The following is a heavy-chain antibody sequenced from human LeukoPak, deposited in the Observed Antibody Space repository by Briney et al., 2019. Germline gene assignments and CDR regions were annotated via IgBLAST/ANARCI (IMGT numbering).Heavy chain of an antibody. CDR2: ISYDGSNK. CDR3: ARGASLGAFDI. J-gene: IGHJ3*02. Sequence: GGSLRLSCAASGFTFSSYAMHWVRQAPGKGLEWVAVISYDGSNKYYADSVKGRFTISRDNSKNTLYLQMNSLRAEDTAVYYCARGASLGAFDIWGQGTMVTVSS. V-gene: IGHV3-30-3*01. D-gene: IGHD1-26*01. CDR1: GFTFSSYA.